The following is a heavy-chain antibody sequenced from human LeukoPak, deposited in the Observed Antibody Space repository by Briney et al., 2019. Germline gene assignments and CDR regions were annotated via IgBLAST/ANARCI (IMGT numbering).Heavy chain of an antibody. V-gene: IGHV3-23*01. Sequence: GGSLRLSCAASGFTFSNYAMTWVRQAPGRGLEWISTITRFTGTTYDADSVKGRFTISRGDSNNKLYLQMNNLRAGDTAVYYCARDTRLMYYFDFWGQGALVTVSS. CDR2: ITRFTGTT. CDR3: ARDTRLMYYFDF. J-gene: IGHJ4*02. CDR1: GFTFSNYA. D-gene: IGHD2-2*01.